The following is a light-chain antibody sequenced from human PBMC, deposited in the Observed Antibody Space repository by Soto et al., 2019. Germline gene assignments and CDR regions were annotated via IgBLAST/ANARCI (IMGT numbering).Light chain of an antibody. J-gene: IGLJ3*02. CDR2: GNN. CDR1: ASSIAARYD. Sequence: QSVLTQPPSVSGAPGQRVTISCTGTASSIAARYDVHWYQQIPGKAPKLLIYGNNNRPSGVPDRFSASKSGISASLAITGLQSDAEADYYCQSYDNSLNEWVFGGGTKVTVL. CDR3: QSYDNSLNEWV. V-gene: IGLV1-40*01.